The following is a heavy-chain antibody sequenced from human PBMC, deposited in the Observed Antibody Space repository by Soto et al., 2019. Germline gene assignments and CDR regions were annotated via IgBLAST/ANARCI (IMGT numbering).Heavy chain of an antibody. CDR3: ARGPYSFDY. Sequence: QVQLQESGPGLVKPSETLSLTCTVSGGSIGSYYWGWLRQPPGKGLEWIGHIYYSGSTNYNPSLKSRVTILLDTSKTQFSLTLRSVTAADTAVYYCARGPYSFDYWGQGPLVTVSS. CDR1: GGSIGSYY. CDR2: IYYSGST. J-gene: IGHJ4*02. V-gene: IGHV4-59*01.